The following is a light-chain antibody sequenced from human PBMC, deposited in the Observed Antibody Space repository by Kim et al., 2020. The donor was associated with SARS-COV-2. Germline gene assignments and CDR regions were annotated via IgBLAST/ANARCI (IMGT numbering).Light chain of an antibody. Sequence: DSLGDRVTLTCRASQSISSSLNWYQQKPGRAPQLLIYASSNLQSGVPSRFSGSGSGTDFTLTISSLQHEDFATYYCQQSRNTPVTFGQGTRLETK. CDR1: QSISSS. J-gene: IGKJ5*01. CDR2: ASS. CDR3: QQSRNTPVT. V-gene: IGKV1-39*01.